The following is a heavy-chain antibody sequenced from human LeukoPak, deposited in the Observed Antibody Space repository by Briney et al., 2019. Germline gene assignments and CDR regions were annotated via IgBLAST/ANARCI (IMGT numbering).Heavy chain of an antibody. V-gene: IGHV3-66*01. Sequence: GGSLRLSCAASEFTVSTNYMSWVRQAPGKGLEWVSVIYSGGSTYYADSVKGRFTISRDNSKNTLYLQMNSLRADDTAVYYCAMKAVPRPRLHDAFDFWGRGTVVSVSS. CDR3: AMKAVPRPRLHDAFDF. J-gene: IGHJ3*01. D-gene: IGHD5-24*01. CDR1: EFTVSTNY. CDR2: IYSGGST.